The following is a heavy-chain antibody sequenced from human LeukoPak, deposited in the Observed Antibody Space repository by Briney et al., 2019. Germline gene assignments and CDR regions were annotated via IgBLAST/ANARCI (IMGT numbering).Heavy chain of an antibody. D-gene: IGHD3-10*01. CDR1: GGSISSSSYY. CDR3: ARVNSHYGSGRNNWFDP. CDR2: IYYSGST. V-gene: IGHV4-39*07. J-gene: IGHJ5*02. Sequence: PSETLSPTCTVSGGSISSSSYYWGWIRQPPGKGLEWIGSIYYSGSTYYNPSLKSRVTISVDTSKNQFSLKLSSVTAADTAVYYCARVNSHYGSGRNNWFDPWGQGTLVTVSS.